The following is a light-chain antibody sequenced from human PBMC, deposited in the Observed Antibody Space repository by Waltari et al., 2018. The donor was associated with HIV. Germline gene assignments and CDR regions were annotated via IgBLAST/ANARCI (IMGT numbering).Light chain of an antibody. CDR3: SSYTSSSTYV. CDR1: TSDVGGYNS. J-gene: IGLJ1*01. Sequence: QSALTQPASVSVSPGQSTAISCTGTTSDVGGYNSVSWYHQHPGKVPKLMIFDVSNRPSGVSHRFSGSKSGNTASLTISGLQAEDEADYYCSSYTSSSTYVFGTGTKVTVL. CDR2: DVS. V-gene: IGLV2-14*03.